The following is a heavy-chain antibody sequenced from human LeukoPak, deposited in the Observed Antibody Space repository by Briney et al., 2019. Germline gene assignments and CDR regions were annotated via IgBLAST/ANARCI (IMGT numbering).Heavy chain of an antibody. V-gene: IGHV1-69*05. Sequence: SVKASCKASGYTFTSYAISWVRQAPGQGLEWMGRIIPIFGTANYAQKFQGRVTITTDESTSTAYMELSSLKSEDTAVYYCARSKPDIVVPRVWGQGTLVTVSS. CDR2: IIPIFGTA. D-gene: IGHD2-15*01. J-gene: IGHJ4*02. CDR1: GYTFTSYA. CDR3: ARSKPDIVVPRV.